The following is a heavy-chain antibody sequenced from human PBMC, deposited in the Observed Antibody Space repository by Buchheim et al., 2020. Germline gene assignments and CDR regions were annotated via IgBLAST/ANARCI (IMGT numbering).Heavy chain of an antibody. J-gene: IGHJ4*02. CDR3: ARQITVAGHIDY. D-gene: IGHD6-19*01. CDR1: GYSFTSYW. Sequence: EVQLVQSGAEVKKPGESLKISCRVSGYSFTSYWIGWVRQKPGKGLEWMGIINPDDSDTRYSPSCQGQVTISADKSISTAYPQWSSLKASDTAMYYCARQITVAGHIDYWGQGTL. V-gene: IGHV5-51*01. CDR2: INPDDSDT.